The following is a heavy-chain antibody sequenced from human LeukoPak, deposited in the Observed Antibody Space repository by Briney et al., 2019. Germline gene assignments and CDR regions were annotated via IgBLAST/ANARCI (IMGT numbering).Heavy chain of an antibody. CDR3: VRMSDRLDDAFDI. J-gene: IGHJ3*02. CDR2: ISAYNGNT. Sequence: ASVKVSCKASGYTFTNYGISWVRRAPGQGLEWMGWISAYNGNTNYAHQGRVTMTTDTSTSTAYMELRSLRSDDTAVYSCVRMSDRLDDAFDIWGQGTMVTVSS. V-gene: IGHV1-18*01. CDR1: GYTFTNYG. D-gene: IGHD2-21*02.